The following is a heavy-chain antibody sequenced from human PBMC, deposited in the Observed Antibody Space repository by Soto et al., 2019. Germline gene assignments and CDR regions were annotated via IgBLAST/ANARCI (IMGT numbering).Heavy chain of an antibody. J-gene: IGHJ5*02. CDR3: ATSYDTGFDP. D-gene: IGHD3-9*01. Sequence: QPRLVQSGGEMREPGASVRVSCKASGYSFSTYDISWLRQAPGKGLEWMGLISPKTGNRNFAWKFLDRVTMTADIPSNTAYMELTSLRYDDTAIYYCATSYDTGFDPWGQGTLVTVSS. CDR2: ISPKTGNR. CDR1: GYSFSTYD. V-gene: IGHV1-18*04.